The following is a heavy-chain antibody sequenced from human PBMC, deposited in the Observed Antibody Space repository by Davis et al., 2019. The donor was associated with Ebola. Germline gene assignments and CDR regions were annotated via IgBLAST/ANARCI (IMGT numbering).Heavy chain of an antibody. CDR2: IYSTGSA. CDR3: SERGSSV. CDR1: AVSISRHY. D-gene: IGHD3-10*01. J-gene: IGHJ4*02. Sequence: PSETLSLTCTVSAVSISRHYWRWIRQPPGKRLEWFGSIYSTGSAYYNSSLASRATISVDTSKNQFSLKLTSVTAADTAMYYCSERGSSVWGQGTLVTVSS. V-gene: IGHV4-59*03.